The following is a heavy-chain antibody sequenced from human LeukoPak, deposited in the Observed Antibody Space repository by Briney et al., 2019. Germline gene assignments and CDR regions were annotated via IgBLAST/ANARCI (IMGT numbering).Heavy chain of an antibody. V-gene: IGHV1-2*02. J-gene: IGHJ4*02. CDR3: ARDQGGGSYTYYFDY. D-gene: IGHD1-26*01. CDR2: INPNSGGT. CDR1: GYTFTGYY. Sequence: ASVKVSCKASGYTFTGYYMHWVRQAPGQGLEWMGWINPNSGGTNYAQKFQGRVTMTRDTSISTAYMELSRLRSDDTAFYYCARDQGGGSYTYYFDYWGQGSLVTVSS.